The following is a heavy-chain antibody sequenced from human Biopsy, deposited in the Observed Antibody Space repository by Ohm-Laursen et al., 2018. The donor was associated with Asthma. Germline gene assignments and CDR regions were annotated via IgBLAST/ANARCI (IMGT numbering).Heavy chain of an antibody. CDR1: GDSIDSGDYS. Sequence: SETLSLICAVPGDSIDSGDYSWTWIRQSPGVGLEWIGYIYRNGDTYYNPTLKNRVTISIDRSKNQFSLRLRSVTAADTAVYYCARGWNCGGDCYSLDSWGQGTLVTVSS. CDR2: IYRNGDT. CDR3: ARGWNCGGDCYSLDS. J-gene: IGHJ4*02. D-gene: IGHD2-21*02. V-gene: IGHV4-30-2*06.